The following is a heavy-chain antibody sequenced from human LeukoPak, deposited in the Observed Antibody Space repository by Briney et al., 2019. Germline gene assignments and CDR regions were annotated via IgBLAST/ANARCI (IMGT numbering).Heavy chain of an antibody. V-gene: IGHV4-4*09. CDR1: GGPISSYH. J-gene: IGHJ4*02. Sequence: SETLSLTCTVSGGPISSYHWSWIRQPPGKGLEWIGYIYSSGSTNYNPSLGSRVTISVDASKNHFSLKLSSVTAADTAVYYCARLGYTSDWYKIDYWGQGTLVTVSS. D-gene: IGHD2-15*01. CDR2: IYSSGST. CDR3: ARLGYTSDWYKIDY.